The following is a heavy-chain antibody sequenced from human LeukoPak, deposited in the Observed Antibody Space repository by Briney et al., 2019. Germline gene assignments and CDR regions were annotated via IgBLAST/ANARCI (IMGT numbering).Heavy chain of an antibody. Sequence: SETLSLTCTVYGGSFRSYYWTCFRQSPGRGLEWIGEINHSGSTNYNPSLKSRVSISLDTSQNQFSLRLGSVTVADTAVYYCARGPTYSYGNYYHYYYMDVWGRGTTVTVSS. CDR3: ARGPTYSYGNYYHYYYMDV. V-gene: IGHV4-34*01. J-gene: IGHJ6*03. CDR1: GGSFRSYY. CDR2: INHSGST. D-gene: IGHD5-18*01.